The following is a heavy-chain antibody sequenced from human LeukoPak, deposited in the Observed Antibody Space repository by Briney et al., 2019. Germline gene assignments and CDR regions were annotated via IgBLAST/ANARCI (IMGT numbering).Heavy chain of an antibody. Sequence: GGSLRLSCAASGFTVSSYWMSWVRQAPGKGLEWVANIKQDGSEKYYVDSVKGRFTISRDNAKNSLYLQMNSLRAEDTAVYYCARNNWNQHWGQGTLVTVSS. CDR1: GFTVSSYW. CDR3: ARNNWNQH. D-gene: IGHD1-1*01. V-gene: IGHV3-7*01. CDR2: IKQDGSEK. J-gene: IGHJ1*01.